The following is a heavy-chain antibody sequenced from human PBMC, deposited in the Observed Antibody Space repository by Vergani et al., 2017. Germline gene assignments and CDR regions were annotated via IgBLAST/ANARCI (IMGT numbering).Heavy chain of an antibody. CDR2: ISSSGSTI. CDR3: ARDHCSSTSCSLFDY. D-gene: IGHD2-2*01. J-gene: IGHJ4*02. Sequence: VQLLESGGSLKQPGGSVRLSCAASGFTFSDYYMSWIRQAPGKGLEWVSYISSSGSTIYYADSVKGRFTISRDNAKNSLYLQMNSLRAEDTAVYYCARDHCSSTSCSLFDYWGQGTLVTVSS. CDR1: GFTFSDYY. V-gene: IGHV3-11*04.